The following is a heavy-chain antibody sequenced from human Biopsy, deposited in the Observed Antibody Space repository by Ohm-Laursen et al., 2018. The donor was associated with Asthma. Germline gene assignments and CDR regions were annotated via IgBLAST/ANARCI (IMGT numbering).Heavy chain of an antibody. J-gene: IGHJ1*01. D-gene: IGHD3-3*02. CDR2: IKHDGTEK. CDR1: GFTFSTSC. V-gene: IGHV3-7*01. Sequence: SLRLSCAASGFTFSTSCMSWVRQVPGKGPEWVANIKHDGTEKNHVDSLKGRFTISRDNAKNSLYLQMNSLRAEDTAVYYCARTFHFWSPYHAEHYQLWGQGTLVTVPS. CDR3: ARTFHFWSPYHAEHYQL.